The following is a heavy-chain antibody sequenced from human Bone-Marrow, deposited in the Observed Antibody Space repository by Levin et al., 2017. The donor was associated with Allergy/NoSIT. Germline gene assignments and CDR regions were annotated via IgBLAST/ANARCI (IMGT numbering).Heavy chain of an antibody. J-gene: IGHJ6*02. CDR2: ISYDGKTK. CDR3: AKLGGFEEISYYAIDV. Sequence: GGSLRLSCTASGFNLSNHGMNWVRQAPGKGLDWVAVISYDGKTKFYADSVKGRFAISRDDSKSTVFLQMNNLTTEDTALYYCAKLGGFEEISYYAIDVWGRGTAVTVSS. V-gene: IGHV3-30*18. CDR1: GFNLSNHG. D-gene: IGHD3-10*01.